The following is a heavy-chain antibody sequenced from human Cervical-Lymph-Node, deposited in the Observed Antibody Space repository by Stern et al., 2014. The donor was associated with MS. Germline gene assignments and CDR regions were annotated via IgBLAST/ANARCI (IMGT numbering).Heavy chain of an antibody. CDR3: ARVDTGMVTPFDY. V-gene: IGHV5-51*01. Sequence: MQLVQSGPEVKKPGESLKISCKTSGFTFTTYWIAWVRQLPGKGLECVGIIDPRDSNTKYSPSFQGQVTISADKSITTAYLQWSSLKASDTAMYYCARVDTGMVTPFDYWGQGTLVTVSS. J-gene: IGHJ4*02. D-gene: IGHD5-18*01. CDR1: GFTFTTYW. CDR2: IDPRDSNT.